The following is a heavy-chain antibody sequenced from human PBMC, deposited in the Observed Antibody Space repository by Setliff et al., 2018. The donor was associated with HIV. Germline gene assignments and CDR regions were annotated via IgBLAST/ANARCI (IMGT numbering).Heavy chain of an antibody. Sequence: GASVKVSCKASGGTLSKYAIIWVRQAPGQGLEWMGGIIPIFGTANYAQNFQGRVTITADESTSTAYMELSSLRSEDTAIYYCARGYCSGGSCYYYYYMDVWGKGTTVTVSS. V-gene: IGHV1-69*13. J-gene: IGHJ6*03. CDR3: ARGYCSGGSCYYYYYMDV. CDR2: IIPIFGTA. CDR1: GGTLSKYA. D-gene: IGHD2-15*01.